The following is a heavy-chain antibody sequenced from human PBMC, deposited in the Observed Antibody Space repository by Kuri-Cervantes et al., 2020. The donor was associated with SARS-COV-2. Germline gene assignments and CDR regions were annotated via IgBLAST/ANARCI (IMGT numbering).Heavy chain of an antibody. CDR3: ASDHIAVAGTGDY. CDR1: GGSISSSSYY. V-gene: IGHV4-39*01. CDR2: IYYSGST. Sequence: SGTLTLTCTVSGGSISSSSYYWGWIRQPPGKGLEWIGSIYYSGSTYYNPSLKSRVTISVDTSKNQFSLKLSSVTAADTAVYYCASDHIAVAGTGDYWGQGTLVTVSS. D-gene: IGHD6-19*01. J-gene: IGHJ4*02.